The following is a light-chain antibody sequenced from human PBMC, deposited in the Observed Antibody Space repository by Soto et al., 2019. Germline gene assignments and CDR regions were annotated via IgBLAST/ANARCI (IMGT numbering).Light chain of an antibody. CDR2: KAS. Sequence: DIQMTQSPSTLSGTVGDRVTITCRASQTISSWLAWYQQKPGKAPKLLIYKASTLKSGVPSRFSGSGSGTEFTLTIRSLQPDDFATYYCQHYNTYPRTFGPGTKVDNK. CDR3: QHYNTYPRT. V-gene: IGKV1-5*03. CDR1: QTISSW. J-gene: IGKJ1*01.